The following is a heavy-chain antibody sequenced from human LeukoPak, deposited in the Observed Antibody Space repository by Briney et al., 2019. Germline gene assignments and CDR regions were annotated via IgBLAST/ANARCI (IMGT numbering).Heavy chain of an antibody. CDR3: ARHGTSRITMNH. CDR1: GGSISPYY. CDR2: IFYSGSI. J-gene: IGHJ4*02. D-gene: IGHD3-22*01. Sequence: SETLSLTCTVSGGSISPYYWSWIRQPPGEGLEWIGYIFYSGSINYNPSLKSRVTISVDTSKNQFSLKLSSVTAADTAVYYCARHGTSRITMNHWGQGTLVTVSS. V-gene: IGHV4-59*08.